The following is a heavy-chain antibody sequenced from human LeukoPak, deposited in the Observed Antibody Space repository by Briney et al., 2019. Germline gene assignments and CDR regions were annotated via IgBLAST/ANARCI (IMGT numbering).Heavy chain of an antibody. V-gene: IGHV4-59*12. Sequence: PSETLSLTCTVSGGSISSYYWSWIRQPPGKGLEWIGYIYYSGSTNYNPSLKSRVTISVDTSKNQFSLKLSSVTAADTAVYYCARGYDSSGYYRNKGLDYWGQGTLVTVSS. CDR2: IYYSGST. CDR3: ARGYDSSGYYRNKGLDY. CDR1: GGSISSYY. J-gene: IGHJ4*02. D-gene: IGHD3-22*01.